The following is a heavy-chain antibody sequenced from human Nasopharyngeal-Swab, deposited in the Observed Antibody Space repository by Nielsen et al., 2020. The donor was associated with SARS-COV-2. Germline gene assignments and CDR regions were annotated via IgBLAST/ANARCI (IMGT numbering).Heavy chain of an antibody. J-gene: IGHJ3*02. CDR3: AKETGDVWSGYGVGAFDI. V-gene: IGHV3-23*01. D-gene: IGHD3-3*01. CDR2: ISGSGGST. Sequence: GESLKISCAASGFTFSSYAMSWVRQAPGKGLEWVSAISGSGGSTYYADSVKGRFTISRDNSKNTLYLQMNSLRAEDTAVYYCAKETGDVWSGYGVGAFDIWGQGTMVTVSS. CDR1: GFTFSSYA.